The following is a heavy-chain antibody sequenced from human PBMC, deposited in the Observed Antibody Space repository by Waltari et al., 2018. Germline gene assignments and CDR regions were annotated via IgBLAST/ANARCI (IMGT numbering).Heavy chain of an antibody. D-gene: IGHD2-15*01. CDR1: GGSISSSNW. V-gene: IGHV4-4*02. Sequence: QVQLQESGPGLVKPSGTLSLTCAVSGGSISSSNWWSWVRQPPGKGLEWIGEIYHICATHSNPSLKGRVTIAVEKSKNQFSRKLSSVTAADTVLYYCARAVVLLAATPYYYGMDVWGQGTTVTVSS. CDR3: ARAVVLLAATPYYYGMDV. CDR2: IYHICAT. J-gene: IGHJ6*02.